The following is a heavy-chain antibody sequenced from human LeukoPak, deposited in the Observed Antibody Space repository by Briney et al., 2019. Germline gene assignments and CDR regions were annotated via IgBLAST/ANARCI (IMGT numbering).Heavy chain of an antibody. CDR1: GFTFSSYA. D-gene: IGHD3-22*01. CDR3: AKTPSAAYYYDSSGYYHDY. V-gene: IGHV3-23*01. CDR2: ISGSGGST. Sequence: GGSLRLSCAASGFTFSSYAMSWVRQAPGKGLEWVSAISGSGGSTYYADSVKGRFTISRDNSKNTLYLQMNSLRAEDTAVYYCAKTPSAAYYYDSSGYYHDYWGQGTLVTVSS. J-gene: IGHJ4*02.